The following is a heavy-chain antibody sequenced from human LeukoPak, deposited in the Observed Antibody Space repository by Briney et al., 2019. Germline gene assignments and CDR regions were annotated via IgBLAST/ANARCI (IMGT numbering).Heavy chain of an antibody. CDR1: GFTFSSYA. CDR2: ISYDGSNK. Sequence: GGSLRLSCAASGFTFSSYAMHWVRQAPGKGLEWVAVISYDGSNKYYADSVKGRFTISRDNSKNTLYLQMNSLRAEDTAVYYCAKSLSGYDLRTFDYWGQGTLVTVSS. D-gene: IGHD5-12*01. CDR3: AKSLSGYDLRTFDY. J-gene: IGHJ4*02. V-gene: IGHV3-30*04.